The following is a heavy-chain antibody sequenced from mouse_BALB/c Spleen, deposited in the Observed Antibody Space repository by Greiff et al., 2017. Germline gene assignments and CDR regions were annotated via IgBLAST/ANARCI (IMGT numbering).Heavy chain of an antibody. J-gene: IGHJ3*01. V-gene: IGHV2-9*02. Sequence: VQLVESGPGLVAPSQSLSITCTVSGFSLTSYGVHWVRQPPGKGLEWLGVIWAGGSTNYNSALMSRLSISKDNSKSQVFLKMNSLQTDDTAMYYCARGKGGGAWFAYWGQGTLVTVSA. CDR3: ARGKGGGAWFAY. CDR1: GFSLTSYG. CDR2: IWAGGST.